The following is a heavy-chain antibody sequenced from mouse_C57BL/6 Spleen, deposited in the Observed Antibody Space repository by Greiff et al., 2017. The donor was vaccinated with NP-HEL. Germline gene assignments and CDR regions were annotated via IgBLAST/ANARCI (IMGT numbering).Heavy chain of an antibody. Sequence: EVKLQESGGGLVQPKGSLKLSCAASGFTFNTYAMHWVRQAPGKGVEWVARIRSKSSNYATYYADSVKDRFTISRDDSQSMLYLQMNNLKTEDTAMYYCVRDTGYDWFAYWGQGTLVTVSA. CDR3: VRDTGYDWFAY. CDR1: GFTFNTYA. J-gene: IGHJ3*01. D-gene: IGHD2-2*01. CDR2: IRSKSSNYAT. V-gene: IGHV10-3*01.